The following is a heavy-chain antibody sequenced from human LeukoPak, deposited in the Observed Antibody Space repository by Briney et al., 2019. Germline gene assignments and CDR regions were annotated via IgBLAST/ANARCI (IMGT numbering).Heavy chain of an antibody. J-gene: IGHJ3*02. CDR2: IKSKTDGGTT. V-gene: IGHV3-15*01. Sequence: GGSRRLSCAASGFTFSNAWMSWVRQAPGKGLEWVGRIKSKTDGGTTDYAAPVKGRFTISRDDSKNTLHLQMNSLKTEDTAVYYCTTGGSYFLDAFDIWGQGTMVTVSS. CDR1: GFTFSNAW. CDR3: TTGGSYFLDAFDI. D-gene: IGHD1-26*01.